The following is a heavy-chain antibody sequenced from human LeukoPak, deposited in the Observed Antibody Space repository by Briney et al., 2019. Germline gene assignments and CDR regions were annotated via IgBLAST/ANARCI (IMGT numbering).Heavy chain of an antibody. V-gene: IGHV4-30-2*01. D-gene: IGHD2-2*01. Sequence: SETLSLTCTVSGGSISSGGYFWSWIRQPPGKGLEWIGYIYHSGSTYYNPSLKSRVIISVDRSKNQFSLKLSSVTAADTAVYYCARGHYCSSTSCYSDWGQGTLVTVSS. CDR2: IYHSGST. CDR3: ARGHYCSSTSCYSD. CDR1: GGSISSGGYF. J-gene: IGHJ4*02.